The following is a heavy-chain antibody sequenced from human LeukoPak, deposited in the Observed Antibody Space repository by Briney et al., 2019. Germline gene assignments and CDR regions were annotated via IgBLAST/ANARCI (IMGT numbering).Heavy chain of an antibody. J-gene: IGHJ4*02. CDR1: GFTFSSYA. CDR2: IWNDGSTK. V-gene: IGHV3-33*06. CDR3: AKDDRSCSSACGIGYLDY. Sequence: GGSLRLSCAASGFTFSSYAMHWVRQAPGKGLEWLAVIWNDGSTKYYADSVKRRFNIHRDNSKNTLYLQMNSVRADDTAVYYCAKDDRSCSSACGIGYLDYWGQGTLVTASS. D-gene: IGHD2-2*01.